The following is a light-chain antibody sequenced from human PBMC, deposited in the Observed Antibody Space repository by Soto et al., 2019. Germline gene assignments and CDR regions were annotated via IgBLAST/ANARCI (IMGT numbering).Light chain of an antibody. Sequence: EIVLTQSPATLSLSPGERATLSCRASQSVSSYLAWYQQKPGQAPRLLIYDASNRATGIPARFSGSGSGTDSTLTISSLEPEDFAVYYSQQRSNWSWTFGQGTKVEIK. CDR2: DAS. J-gene: IGKJ1*01. CDR1: QSVSSY. CDR3: QQRSNWSWT. V-gene: IGKV3-11*01.